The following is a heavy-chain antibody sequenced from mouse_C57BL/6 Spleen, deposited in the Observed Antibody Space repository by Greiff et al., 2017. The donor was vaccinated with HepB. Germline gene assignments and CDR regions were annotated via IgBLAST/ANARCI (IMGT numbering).Heavy chain of an antibody. CDR2: IYPGDGDT. CDR3: AVYYGYYPLFAY. Sequence: VQLQQSGPELVKPGASVKISCKASGYAFSSSWMNWVKQRPGKGLEWIGRIYPGDGDTNYNGKFKGKATLTADKSSSTAYMQLSSLTSEDSAVYVCAVYYGYYPLFAYWGQGTLVTVSA. J-gene: IGHJ3*01. CDR1: GYAFSSSW. D-gene: IGHD2-3*01. V-gene: IGHV1-82*01.